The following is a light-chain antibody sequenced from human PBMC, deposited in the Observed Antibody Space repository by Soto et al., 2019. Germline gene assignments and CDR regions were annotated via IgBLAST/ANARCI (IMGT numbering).Light chain of an antibody. V-gene: IGKV3-20*01. Sequence: EGVSTQSPGTLYLSPGERATLSCRVSQSVSSRYLAWYQQKPGQAPRLLIYGASTRAAGIPDRFSGSGSGTDFTLTISSLEPEDFAVYYCQQYGKLPITFGQGTRLEI. CDR1: QSVSSRY. CDR3: QQYGKLPIT. J-gene: IGKJ5*01. CDR2: GAS.